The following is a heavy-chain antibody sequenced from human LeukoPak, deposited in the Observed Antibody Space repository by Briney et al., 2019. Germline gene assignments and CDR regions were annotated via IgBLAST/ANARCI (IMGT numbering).Heavy chain of an antibody. Sequence: KPSETLSLTCTVSGGSISNYYWSWIRQPAGKGLELLGRIYTSGSTNYNPSLKSRVTMSVDTSKNQFSLKLSSVTAADTAVYYCARSRCSSISCASRGAFDIWGQGTMVTVSS. V-gene: IGHV4-4*07. CDR2: IYTSGST. J-gene: IGHJ3*02. D-gene: IGHD2-2*01. CDR1: GGSISNYY. CDR3: ARSRCSSISCASRGAFDI.